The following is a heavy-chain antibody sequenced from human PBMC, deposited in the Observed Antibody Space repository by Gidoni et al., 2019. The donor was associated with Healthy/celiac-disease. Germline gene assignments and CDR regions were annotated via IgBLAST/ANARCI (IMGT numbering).Heavy chain of an antibody. Sequence: QVQLVQSGAEVQKPGASVKVSFKASGYTFTSYDINWVRQATGQGLEWMGWMNPNSGNTGYEQKFQGRVTMTRNTAISTAYMELSSLRSEDTAVYYCAREGAWGFYFDYWGQGTLVTVSS. V-gene: IGHV1-8*01. CDR1: GYTFTSYD. CDR2: MNPNSGNT. J-gene: IGHJ4*02. D-gene: IGHD3-16*01. CDR3: AREGAWGFYFDY.